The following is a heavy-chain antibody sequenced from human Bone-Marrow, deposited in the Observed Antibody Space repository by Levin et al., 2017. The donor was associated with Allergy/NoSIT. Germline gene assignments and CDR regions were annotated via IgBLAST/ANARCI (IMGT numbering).Heavy chain of an antibody. CDR3: ARDGAVRPVAGDYYFDY. V-gene: IGHV1-46*01. CDR2: INPSGGST. Sequence: ASVKVSCKASGYTFTSYYMHWVRQAPGQGLEWMGIINPSGGSTSYAQKFQGRVTMTRDTSTSTVYMELSSLRSEDTAVYYCARDGAVRPVAGDYYFDYWGQGTLVTVSS. D-gene: IGHD6-19*01. J-gene: IGHJ4*02. CDR1: GYTFTSYY.